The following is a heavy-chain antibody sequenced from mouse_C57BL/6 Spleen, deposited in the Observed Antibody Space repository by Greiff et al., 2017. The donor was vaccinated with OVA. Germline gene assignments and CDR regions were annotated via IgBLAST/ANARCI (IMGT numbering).Heavy chain of an antibody. D-gene: IGHD2-5*01. V-gene: IGHV10-3*01. CDR2: IRSKSSNYAT. Sequence: EVKLVESGGGLVQPKGSLKLSCAASGFTFNTYAMHWVRQAPGKGLEWVARIRSKSSNYATYYADSVKDRFTISRDDSQSMLYLQMNNLKTEDTAMYYCVRERNYYSNYDYAMDYWGQGTSVTVSS. CDR3: VRERNYYSNYDYAMDY. J-gene: IGHJ4*01. CDR1: GFTFNTYA.